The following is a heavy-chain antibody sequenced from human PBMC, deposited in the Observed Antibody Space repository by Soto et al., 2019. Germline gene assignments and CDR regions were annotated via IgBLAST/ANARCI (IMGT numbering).Heavy chain of an antibody. CDR3: ARDTYQDGMDV. CDR2: IKQDGSEK. CDR1: VFTFSSYW. D-gene: IGHD3-16*01. V-gene: IGHV3-7*01. J-gene: IGHJ6*02. Sequence: WWSLRLSCSASVFTFSSYWMSWVRQAPGKGLEWVANIKQDGSEKYYVDSVKGRFTISRDNAKNSLYLQMNSLRAEDTAVYYCARDTYQDGMDVWGQGTTVTVSS.